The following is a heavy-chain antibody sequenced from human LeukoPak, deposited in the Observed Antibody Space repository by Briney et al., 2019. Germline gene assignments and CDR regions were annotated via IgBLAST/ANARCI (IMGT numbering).Heavy chain of an antibody. CDR3: ARGPYDSSGYYFDY. D-gene: IGHD3-22*01. Sequence: GGSLRLSCAASGLTFSSYSMNWVRQAPGKGLEWVSSISSSSSYIYYADSVKGRFTISRDNAKNSLHLQMNSQRAEDTAVYYCARGPYDSSGYYFDYWGQGTLVTVSS. CDR2: ISSSSSYI. CDR1: GLTFSSYS. V-gene: IGHV3-21*01. J-gene: IGHJ4*02.